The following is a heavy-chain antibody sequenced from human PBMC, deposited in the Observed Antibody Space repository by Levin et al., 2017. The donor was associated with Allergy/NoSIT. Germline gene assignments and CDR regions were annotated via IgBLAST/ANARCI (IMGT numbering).Heavy chain of an antibody. J-gene: IGHJ3*02. CDR3: AKDWSGGGSPYDAFDM. V-gene: IGHV3-23*01. Sequence: GGSLRLSCAASGFTFRSYAMSWVRQAPGKGLEWVSGISGSDGSTYYADSVKGRFTISRDNSKNTLYLQMNSLRAEDTAVYYCAKDWSGGGSPYDAFDMWGQGTMVTVSS. CDR2: ISGSDGST. D-gene: IGHD2-15*01. CDR1: GFTFRSYA.